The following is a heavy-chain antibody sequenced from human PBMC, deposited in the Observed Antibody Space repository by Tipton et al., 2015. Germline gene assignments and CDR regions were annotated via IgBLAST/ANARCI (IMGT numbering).Heavy chain of an antibody. Sequence: QLVQSGGGLFYPGGSLRLSCAASGFTVSSNYMHWVRQAPGKGLEWVSVIQSGDNTKYADSVKGRFTISRDNSKNTLYLQMNSLRDEDTAVYYCARDHPFLDYWGQGTLVTVSS. CDR3: ARDHPFLDY. J-gene: IGHJ4*02. CDR1: GFTVSSNY. CDR2: IQSGDNT. V-gene: IGHV3-53*01.